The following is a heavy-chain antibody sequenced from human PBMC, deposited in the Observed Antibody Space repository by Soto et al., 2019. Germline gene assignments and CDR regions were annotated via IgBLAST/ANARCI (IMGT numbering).Heavy chain of an antibody. J-gene: IGHJ4*02. CDR3: VQERSGSRAGY. D-gene: IGHD1-26*01. Sequence: EVQLLESGGGLVQPGGSLRLSCAASGFTFSSYAMIWVRQAPGRRLEWVSSISGSGGSTYYADSVKDRFTISRDKSNDTLYLQMISLRAEDTAVYYCVQERSGSRAGYWGRGKMVTVSS. CDR1: GFTFSSYA. V-gene: IGHV3-23*01. CDR2: ISGSGGST.